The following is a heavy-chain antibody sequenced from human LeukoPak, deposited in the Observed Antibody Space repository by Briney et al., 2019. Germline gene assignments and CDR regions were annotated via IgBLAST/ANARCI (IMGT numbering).Heavy chain of an antibody. CDR3: ANGARYCSSTSCYGTYYYGMDV. D-gene: IGHD2-2*01. Sequence: GGSLRLSCAASGFTVSSNYMSWVRQAPGKGLEWVAVISYDGSNKYYADSVKGRFTISRDNSKNTLYLQMNSLRAEDTAVYYCANGARYCSSTSCYGTYYYGMDVRGQGTTVTVSS. J-gene: IGHJ6*02. CDR2: ISYDGSNK. CDR1: GFTVSSNY. V-gene: IGHV3-30*18.